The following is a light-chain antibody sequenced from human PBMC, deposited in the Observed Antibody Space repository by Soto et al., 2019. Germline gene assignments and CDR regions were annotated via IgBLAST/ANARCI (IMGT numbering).Light chain of an antibody. CDR2: NTF. Sequence: QAVVTQEPSLTVSPGGTVTLTCASSTGAVTSGYYPNWFQQKPGQAPRALIYNTFNKHSWTPARFSGSLLGGKAALTLSGVQPEDEAEYYCLLYYGGAVVFGGGTKLTVL. CDR3: LLYYGGAVV. J-gene: IGLJ2*01. V-gene: IGLV7-43*01. CDR1: TGAVTSGYY.